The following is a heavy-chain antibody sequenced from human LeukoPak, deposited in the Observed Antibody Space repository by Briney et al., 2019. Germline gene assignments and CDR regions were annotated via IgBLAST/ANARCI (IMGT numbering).Heavy chain of an antibody. J-gene: IGHJ1*01. CDR3: ARVPLSDASGHYYPH. V-gene: IGHV1-3*04. D-gene: IGHD1-26*01. CDR1: GYTFTNYG. Sequence: ASVKVSCKTSGYTFTNYGMHWVRQAPRQSPEWMGWINTGNGDTKSSQRFQDRVTLTRDTSARTAYMELNSLNSEDRAVYYCARVPLSDASGHYYPHWGQGTLVTDSS. CDR2: INTGNGDT.